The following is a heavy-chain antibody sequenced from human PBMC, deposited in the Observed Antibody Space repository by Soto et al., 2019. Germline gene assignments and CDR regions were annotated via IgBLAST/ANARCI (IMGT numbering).Heavy chain of an antibody. D-gene: IGHD3-10*01. V-gene: IGHV1-3*01. CDR1: GYTFTSYA. J-gene: IGHJ5*02. Sequence: VKVSCKASGYTFTSYAMHWVRQAPGQRLEWMGWINAGNGNTKYSQKFQGRVTITRDTSASTAYMELSSLRSEDTAVYYCAREPYYYGSGSYSWFDPWGQGTLVTVSS. CDR3: AREPYYYGSGSYSWFDP. CDR2: INAGNGNT.